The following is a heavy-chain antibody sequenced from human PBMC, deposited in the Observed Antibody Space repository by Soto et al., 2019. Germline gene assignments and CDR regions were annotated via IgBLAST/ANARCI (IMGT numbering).Heavy chain of an antibody. CDR2: MNPNSGST. CDR1: GYTFTSLD. J-gene: IGHJ4*02. CDR3: ARGRGYSDGIDY. D-gene: IGHD2-15*01. V-gene: IGHV1-8*01. Sequence: QVQLVQSGAEVKKPGASVKVSCKASGYTFTSLDINWVRQATGQGLEWMGWMNPNSGSTGSAQKFQGRVAMPRDTSINTAYMELSSLRSDDTAVYYCARGRGYSDGIDYWGQGTLVTVSS.